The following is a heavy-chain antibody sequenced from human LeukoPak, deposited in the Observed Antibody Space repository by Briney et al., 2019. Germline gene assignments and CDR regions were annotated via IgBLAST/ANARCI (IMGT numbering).Heavy chain of an antibody. Sequence: GRSLRLSCAASGFTFSSYGMHWVRQAPGKGLEWVAVIWYDGSNKYYADSVKGRFTISRDNSKNTLYLQMNSLSAEDTAVYYCAKDLGRLGELSLDYWGQGTLVTVSS. J-gene: IGHJ4*02. CDR3: AKDLGRLGELSLDY. V-gene: IGHV3-33*06. CDR1: GFTFSSYG. D-gene: IGHD3-16*02. CDR2: IWYDGSNK.